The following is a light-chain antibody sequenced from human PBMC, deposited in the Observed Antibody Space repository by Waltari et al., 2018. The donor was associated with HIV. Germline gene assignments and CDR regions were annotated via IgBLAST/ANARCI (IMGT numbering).Light chain of an antibody. V-gene: IGLV8-61*01. J-gene: IGLJ3*02. CDR1: SGSVSTTSF. Sequence: QTVVTQEPSFSVSPGGTVTLTCGLNSGSVSTTSFPSWYQQTPGQAPRPLNYSRNLLSSGVTGRCSGSIPGNKASLTITAAQADDESDYYCLVHMGHGAWVFGGGTKLTVL. CDR3: LVHMGHGAWV. CDR2: SRN.